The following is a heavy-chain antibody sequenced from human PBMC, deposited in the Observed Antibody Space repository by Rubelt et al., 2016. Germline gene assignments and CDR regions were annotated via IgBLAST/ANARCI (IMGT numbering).Heavy chain of an antibody. Sequence: QLQLQESGPGLVKPSETLSLTCTVSGGSISSSSYYWGWIRQPPGKGLEWIGSIYYSGSTYYNPSLKSRGTISVDPSKTQFSLKLSSVTAADPAVYYCATAGGNGGDFDYWGQGTLVTVSS. CDR3: ATAGGNGGDFDY. V-gene: IGHV4-39*07. CDR1: GGSISSSSYY. D-gene: IGHD4-23*01. CDR2: IYYSGST. J-gene: IGHJ4*02.